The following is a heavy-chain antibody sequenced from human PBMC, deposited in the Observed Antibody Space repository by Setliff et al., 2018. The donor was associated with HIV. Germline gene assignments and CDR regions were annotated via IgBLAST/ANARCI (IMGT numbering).Heavy chain of an antibody. CDR3: ASGRGIYGSGALEAYDI. J-gene: IGHJ3*02. CDR1: GYTFNNYG. Sequence: ASVKVSCKASGYTFNNYGVMWVRQAPGQGLEWMGWISGYGNRKYAQKFEGRLTVTTDTSTSTAYMELRTLRSDDTAVYFCASGRGIYGSGALEAYDIWGQGIMVTVS. CDR2: ISGYGNR. V-gene: IGHV1-18*01. D-gene: IGHD3-10*01.